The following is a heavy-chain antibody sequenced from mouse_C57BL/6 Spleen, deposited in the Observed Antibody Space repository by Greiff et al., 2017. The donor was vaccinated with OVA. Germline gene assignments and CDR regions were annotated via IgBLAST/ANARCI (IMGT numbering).Heavy chain of an antibody. Sequence: QVHVKQSGAELVRPGTSVKMSCKASGYTFTNYWIGWAKQRPGHGLEWIGDIYPGGGYTNYNEKFKGKATLTADKSSSTAYMQFSSLTSEDSAIYYCARGGGDGYAMDNWGQGTSLTVSS. CDR3: ARGGGDGYAMDN. CDR1: GYTFTNYW. V-gene: IGHV1-63*01. CDR2: IYPGGGYT. J-gene: IGHJ4*01. D-gene: IGHD2-3*01.